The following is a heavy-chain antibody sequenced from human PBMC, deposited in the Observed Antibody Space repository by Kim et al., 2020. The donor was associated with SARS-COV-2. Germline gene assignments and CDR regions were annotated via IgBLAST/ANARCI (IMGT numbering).Heavy chain of an antibody. V-gene: IGHV4-34*01. J-gene: IGHJ6*02. CDR3: ARGRGIAAAGILLYYYYYGMDV. CDR2: INHSGST. CDR1: GGSFSGYY. D-gene: IGHD6-13*01. Sequence: SETLSLTCAVYGGSFSGYYWSWIRQPPGKGLEWIGEINHSGSTNYNPSLKSRVTISVDTSKNQFSLKLSSVTAADTAVYYCARGRGIAAAGILLYYYYYGMDVWGQGTTVTVS.